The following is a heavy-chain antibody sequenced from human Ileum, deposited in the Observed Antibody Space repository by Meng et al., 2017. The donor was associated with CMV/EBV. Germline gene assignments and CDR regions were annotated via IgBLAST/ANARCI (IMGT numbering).Heavy chain of an antibody. Sequence: GGSLRLSCAASGFTFSSYSMNWVRQAPGKGLEWVSAISGSGGSTYYADSVKGRFTISRDNSKNTLYLQMNSLRAEDTAVYYCAPSRTYYYDSSGPPGYWGQGTLVTVSS. CDR3: APSRTYYYDSSGPPGY. CDR1: GFTFSSYS. CDR2: ISGSGGST. V-gene: IGHV3-23*01. J-gene: IGHJ4*02. D-gene: IGHD3-22*01.